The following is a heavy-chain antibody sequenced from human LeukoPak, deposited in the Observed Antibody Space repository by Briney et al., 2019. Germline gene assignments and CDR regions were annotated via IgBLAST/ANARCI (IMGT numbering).Heavy chain of an antibody. CDR1: GFTFSSYG. Sequence: GGSLRLSCAASGFTFSSYGMHWVRQAPGKGLEWVAVISYDGSNKYYADSVKGRFTISRDNSKNTLYLQMNSLRAEDTAVYYCAKDRGYCSSTSCYGGHYFDYWGQGTLVTVSS. CDR2: ISYDGSNK. D-gene: IGHD2-2*01. J-gene: IGHJ4*02. V-gene: IGHV3-30*18. CDR3: AKDRGYCSSTSCYGGHYFDY.